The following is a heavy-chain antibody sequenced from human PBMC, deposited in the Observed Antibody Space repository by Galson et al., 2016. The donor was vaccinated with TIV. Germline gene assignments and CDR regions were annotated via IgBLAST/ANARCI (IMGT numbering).Heavy chain of an antibody. D-gene: IGHD7-27*01. V-gene: IGHV3-23*01. J-gene: IGHJ5*02. CDR1: GFTFSSYA. Sequence: SLRLSCAASGFTFSSYAMSWVRQAPGKGLEWVSGISGSGFSTFDADSVKGRFTISRDNSKNTLDLQMNSLRAEETAIYYCAKDTGSQPRNWFDPWGQGTLVTVSS. CDR2: ISGSGFST. CDR3: AKDTGSQPRNWFDP.